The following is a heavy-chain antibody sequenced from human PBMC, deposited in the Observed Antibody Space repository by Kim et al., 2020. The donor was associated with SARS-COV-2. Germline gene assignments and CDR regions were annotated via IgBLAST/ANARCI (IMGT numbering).Heavy chain of an antibody. CDR1: GFTFSNAW. CDR3: TTDLFTIRPPLYYYYYYMDV. Sequence: GGSLRLSCAASGFTFSNAWMSWVRQAPGKGLEWVGRIKSKTDGGTTDYAAPVKGRFTISRDDSKNTLYLQMNSLKTEDTAVYYCTTDLFTIRPPLYYYYYYMDVWGKGTTVTVSS. CDR2: IKSKTDGGTT. D-gene: IGHD3-3*01. J-gene: IGHJ6*03. V-gene: IGHV3-15*01.